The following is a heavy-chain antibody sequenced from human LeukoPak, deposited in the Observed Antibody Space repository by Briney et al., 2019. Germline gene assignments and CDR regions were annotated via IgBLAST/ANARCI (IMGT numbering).Heavy chain of an antibody. J-gene: IGHJ4*02. V-gene: IGHV1-69*13. D-gene: IGHD1-1*01. CDR2: IIPIFGTA. CDR3: ARVGSNSKTNDY. CDR1: GGTFSSYA. Sequence: SVKVSCKASGGTFSSYAISWVRQAPGQGLEWMGGIIPIFGTANYAQKFQGRVTITADESTSTAYMELSSLRSEDTAVYYCARVGSNSKTNDYWGRGTLVTVSS.